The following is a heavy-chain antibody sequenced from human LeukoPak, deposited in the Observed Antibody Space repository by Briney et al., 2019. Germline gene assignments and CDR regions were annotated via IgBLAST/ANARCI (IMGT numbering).Heavy chain of an antibody. D-gene: IGHD2-15*01. Sequence: SETLSLTCTVSGGSISSYYWSWIRQPPGKGLEWIGTIYYSGSTYYNPSLKSRVTISVDTSKNQFSLKLSSVTAADTAVYYCASHLGYCSGGSCYWDYWGQGTLVTVSS. V-gene: IGHV4-59*04. CDR1: GGSISSYY. CDR3: ASHLGYCSGGSCYWDY. CDR2: IYYSGST. J-gene: IGHJ4*02.